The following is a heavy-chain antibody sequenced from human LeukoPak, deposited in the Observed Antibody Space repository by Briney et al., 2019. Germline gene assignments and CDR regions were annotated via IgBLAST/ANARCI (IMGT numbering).Heavy chain of an antibody. Sequence: GASVKVSCKASGYTFTSYYMHWVRQAPGQGLEWMGIINPSGGSTSYAQKFQGRVTITADKSTSTAYMELSSLRSEDTAVYYCARDPVEMATIFGAFDIWGQGTMVTVSS. CDR3: ARDPVEMATIFGAFDI. CDR2: INPSGGST. D-gene: IGHD5-24*01. J-gene: IGHJ3*02. CDR1: GYTFTSYY. V-gene: IGHV1-46*01.